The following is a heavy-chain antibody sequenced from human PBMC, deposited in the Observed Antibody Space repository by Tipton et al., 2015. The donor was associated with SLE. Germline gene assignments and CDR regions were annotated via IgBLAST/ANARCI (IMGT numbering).Heavy chain of an antibody. D-gene: IGHD6-19*01. Sequence: SLRLSCTASGFTFADYAMSWVRQAPGKGLEWVSYISSSGSNIYYADSVKGRFTISRDNAENSVYLQMDSLRAEDTAVYYCAREGIAVEDGFDIWGQGTSVIVSS. CDR2: ISSSGSNI. J-gene: IGHJ3*02. V-gene: IGHV3-48*03. CDR3: AREGIAVEDGFDI. CDR1: GFTFADYA.